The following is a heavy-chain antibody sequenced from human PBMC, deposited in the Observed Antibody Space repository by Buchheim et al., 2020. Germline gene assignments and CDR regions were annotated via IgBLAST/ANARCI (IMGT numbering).Heavy chain of an antibody. CDR2: ASHDGTYK. V-gene: IGHV3-30*18. Sequence: QVQLVESGGGVVQPGRFLRLSCAASGFTFSDYGMHWVRQPPGRGLEWVAVASHDGTYKYYADSVKGRFPISRDNSKHTLYLQMNSLRTGDTAIYYCAKDLGFHFASGSSYFDSWGQGAL. CDR1: GFTFSDYG. D-gene: IGHD3-10*01. CDR3: AKDLGFHFASGSSYFDS. J-gene: IGHJ4*02.